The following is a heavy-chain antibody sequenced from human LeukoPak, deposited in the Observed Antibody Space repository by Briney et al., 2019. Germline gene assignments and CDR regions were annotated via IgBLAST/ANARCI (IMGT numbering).Heavy chain of an antibody. CDR3: ARDSSLVRGVIRGAFDY. D-gene: IGHD3-10*01. J-gene: IGHJ4*02. V-gene: IGHV3-20*04. Sequence: GGSLRLSCAASGFTFDDYGMSWVRQAPGKGLEWVSGINWNGGGTGYADSVKGRFTISRDNAKNSLYLQMNSLRAEDTALYYCARDSSLVRGVIRGAFDYWGQGTLVTVSS. CDR2: INWNGGGT. CDR1: GFTFDDYG.